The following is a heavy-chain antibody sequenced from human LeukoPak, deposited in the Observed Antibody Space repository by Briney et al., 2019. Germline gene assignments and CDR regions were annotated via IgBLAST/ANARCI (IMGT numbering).Heavy chain of an antibody. Sequence: PSETLSLTCAVYGGSFSSNYMSWVRQAPGKGLEWVSVIYSGGSTYYADSVKGRFTISRDNSKNTLYLQMNSLRAEDTAVYYCASTAMTTVRSEDFDYWAREPWSPSPQ. CDR1: GGSFSSNY. CDR2: IYSGGST. V-gene: IGHV3-66*01. CDR3: ASTAMTTVRSEDFDY. D-gene: IGHD4-17*01. J-gene: IGHJ4*02.